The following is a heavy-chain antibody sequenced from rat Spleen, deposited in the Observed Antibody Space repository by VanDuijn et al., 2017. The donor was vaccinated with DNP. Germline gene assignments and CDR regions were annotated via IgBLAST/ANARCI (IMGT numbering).Heavy chain of an antibody. V-gene: IGHV5-7*01. CDR1: GFTFSYYG. J-gene: IGHJ4*01. D-gene: IGHD1-12*02. Sequence: EVQLVESGGGLVQPGRSLKLSCGASGFTFSYYGMAWVRQAPKKGLEWVASISRTGGSTNYRDYVKGRFTFSRDAAKSNLNLQMDSLTSEDTAIYYCVRHRHGSWAMDAWGQGTAVTVSS. CDR2: ISRTGGST. CDR3: VRHRHGSWAMDA.